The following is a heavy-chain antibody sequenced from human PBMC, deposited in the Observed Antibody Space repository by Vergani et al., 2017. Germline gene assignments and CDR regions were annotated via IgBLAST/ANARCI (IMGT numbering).Heavy chain of an antibody. CDR3: ARSGATPFDY. V-gene: IGHV3-9*01. CDR2: ISWNSGSI. J-gene: IGHJ4*02. D-gene: IGHD1-26*01. CDR1: GFTFDDYA. Sequence: EVQLVESGGGLVQPGRSLRLSCAASGFTFDDYAMHWVRQAPGKGLEWVSGISWNSGSIGYADSVKGRFTISRDNAKNSLYLQMNILRAEDTALYYCARSGATPFDYWGQGTLVTVSS.